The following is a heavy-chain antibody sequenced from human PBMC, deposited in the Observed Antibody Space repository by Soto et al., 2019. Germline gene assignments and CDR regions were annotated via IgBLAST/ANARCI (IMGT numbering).Heavy chain of an antibody. V-gene: IGHV1-2*02. J-gene: IGHJ5*02. Sequence: ASVKVSCKASGYTFTGYYMHWVRQAPGQGLEWMGWINPNSGGTNYAQKFQGRVTMTRDTSISTAYMELSRLRSDDTAMYYCARVSSVFVVVDSNWFDPWGQGTLVTVSS. CDR3: ARVSSVFVVVDSNWFDP. D-gene: IGHD2-15*01. CDR1: GYTFTGYY. CDR2: INPNSGGT.